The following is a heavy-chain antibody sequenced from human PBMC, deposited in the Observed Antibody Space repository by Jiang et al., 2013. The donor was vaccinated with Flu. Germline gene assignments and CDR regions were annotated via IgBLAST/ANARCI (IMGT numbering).Heavy chain of an antibody. D-gene: IGHD1-7*01. CDR3: ATRNYGSLDI. CDR1: GDSVSRATYY. J-gene: IGHJ3*02. V-gene: IGHV4-61*01. Sequence: LLKPSETLSLTCTVSGDSVSRATYYWSWIRQPPGKGLEWIGYIYDSRSTNYNPSLKSRVTISVDTSENQFSLRLSSVTAADTAVYYCATRNYGSLDIWGQGTMVTVSS. CDR2: IYDSRST.